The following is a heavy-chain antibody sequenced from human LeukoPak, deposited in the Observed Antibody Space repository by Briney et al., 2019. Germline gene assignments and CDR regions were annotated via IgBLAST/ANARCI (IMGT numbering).Heavy chain of an antibody. D-gene: IGHD3-10*01. CDR2: INACNGNT. J-gene: IGHJ4*02. CDR3: ARDPGRGSAHFDY. V-gene: IGHV1-3*03. CDR1: GYTFTSYA. Sequence: ASVKVSCKASGYTFTSYAMHWVRQAPGQRLEWMGWINACNGNTKYSQEFQGRVTITRATSASTAYMELSSLRSEDMAVYYCARDPGRGSAHFDYWGQGTLVTVSS.